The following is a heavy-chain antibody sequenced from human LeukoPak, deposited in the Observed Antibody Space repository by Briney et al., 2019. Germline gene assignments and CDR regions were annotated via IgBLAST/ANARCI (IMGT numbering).Heavy chain of an antibody. V-gene: IGHV1-69*13. CDR3: ARGAKRGYSYGLTFTEYFQH. D-gene: IGHD5-18*01. CDR1: GGTFSSYA. CDR2: IIPIFGTA. Sequence: SVKVSCKASGGTFSSYAISWVRQAPGQGLEWVGGIIPIFGTANYAQKFQGRVTITADESTSTAYMELSSLRSEGTAVYYCARGAKRGYSYGLTFTEYFQHWGQGTLVTVSS. J-gene: IGHJ1*01.